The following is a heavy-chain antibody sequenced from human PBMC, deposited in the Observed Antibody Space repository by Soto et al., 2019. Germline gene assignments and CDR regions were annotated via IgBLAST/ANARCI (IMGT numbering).Heavy chain of an antibody. V-gene: IGHV1-24*01. Sequence: QVPLVQSGAEVKKPGASVKVSCKVSGYTLTELSMHWVRQAPGKGLEWMGGFDPEDGETIYAQKFQGRVTMTEDTSTDTAYMELSSLRSEDTAVYYCATVGDSGYDPDLRPFDPWGQGTLVTVSS. J-gene: IGHJ5*02. CDR1: GYTLTELS. D-gene: IGHD5-12*01. CDR3: ATVGDSGYDPDLRPFDP. CDR2: FDPEDGET.